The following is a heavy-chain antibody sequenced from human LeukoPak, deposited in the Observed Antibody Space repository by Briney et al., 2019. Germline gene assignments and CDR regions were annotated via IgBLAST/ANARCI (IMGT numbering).Heavy chain of an antibody. CDR1: GFTFSDYG. CDR2: VSHDESKK. V-gene: IGHV3-30*03. J-gene: IGHJ4*02. Sequence: PGTSLRLSCAASGFTFSDYGMHWVRLAPGKGLECVAVVSHDESKKNYGESVKGRFTISRDNSANSVYLQMDSLTIEDTAVYFCARDWGRGNSYYFDYWGQGTLVAVSS. D-gene: IGHD4-23*01. CDR3: ARDWGRGNSYYFDY.